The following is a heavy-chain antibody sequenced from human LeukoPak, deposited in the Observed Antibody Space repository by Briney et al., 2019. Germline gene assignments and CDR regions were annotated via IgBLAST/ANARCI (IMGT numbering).Heavy chain of an antibody. CDR2: ISGSGGST. J-gene: IGHJ4*02. V-gene: IGHV3-23*01. CDR1: GFTFSSYG. CDR3: AKDLLLWFGELFNFFDY. D-gene: IGHD3-10*01. Sequence: GGSLRLSCAASGFTFSSYGMIWVRQAPGKGLEWDSAISGSGGSTYYADSVKGRFTISRDNSKNTLYLQMNSLRAEDTAVYYCAKDLLLWFGELFNFFDYWGQGTLVTVSS.